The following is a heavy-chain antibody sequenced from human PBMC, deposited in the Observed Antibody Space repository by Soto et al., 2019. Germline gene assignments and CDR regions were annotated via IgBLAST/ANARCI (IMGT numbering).Heavy chain of an antibody. Sequence: QITLKESGPTLVKPTQTLTLTCTFSGFSLSTSGVGVGWIRQPPGKALEWLALIYWNDDKRYSPSLKSRLTIPKDTSKNQVVLTMTNMDPVDTATYYCAHTGYDYVWGSYRRHDYWGQGTLVTVSS. CDR1: GFSLSTSGVG. V-gene: IGHV2-5*01. D-gene: IGHD3-16*02. J-gene: IGHJ4*02. CDR2: IYWNDDK. CDR3: AHTGYDYVWGSYRRHDY.